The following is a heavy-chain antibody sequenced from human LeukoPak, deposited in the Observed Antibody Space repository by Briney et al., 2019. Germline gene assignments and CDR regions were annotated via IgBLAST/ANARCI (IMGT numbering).Heavy chain of an antibody. J-gene: IGHJ4*02. CDR1: GFTFSSYA. D-gene: IGHD1-26*01. CDR2: ISYDGSNK. Sequence: GGSLRLSCAASGFTFSSYAMHWVRQAPGKGLEWVAVISYDGSNKYYADSVKGRFTISRDNSKNTLYLQMNSLRAEDTAVYYCGVVGAEVDYWGQGTLVTVSS. CDR3: GVVGAEVDY. V-gene: IGHV3-30-3*01.